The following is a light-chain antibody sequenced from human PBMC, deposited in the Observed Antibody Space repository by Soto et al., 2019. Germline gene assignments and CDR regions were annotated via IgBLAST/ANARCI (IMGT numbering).Light chain of an antibody. CDR3: QQSYSLPYT. J-gene: IGKJ2*01. CDR2: AAS. Sequence: DIQMTQSPSSLSASVGDRVTITCRASQSVGSLLNWFQQKPGKAPKLLIYAASTLQSGAPSRFSGSGAGTDVTLIISSLQPEDFATYYCQQSYSLPYTFGQGTKVEI. V-gene: IGKV1-39*01. CDR1: QSVGSL.